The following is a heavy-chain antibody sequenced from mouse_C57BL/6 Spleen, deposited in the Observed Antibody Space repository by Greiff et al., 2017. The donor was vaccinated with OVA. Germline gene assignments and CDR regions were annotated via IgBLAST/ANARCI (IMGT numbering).Heavy chain of an antibody. CDR2: IWRGGST. Sequence: QVHLQQSGPGLVQPSQSLSITCTVSGFSLTSYGVHWVRQSPGKGLEWLGVIWRGGSTDYNAAFISRLSISKDNSKGQIFYKMNSLQADDTAIYYCARNEGDQLSSYAMDYWGQGTSVTVSS. D-gene: IGHD3-2*02. V-gene: IGHV2-2*01. CDR3: ARNEGDQLSSYAMDY. J-gene: IGHJ4*01. CDR1: GFSLTSYG.